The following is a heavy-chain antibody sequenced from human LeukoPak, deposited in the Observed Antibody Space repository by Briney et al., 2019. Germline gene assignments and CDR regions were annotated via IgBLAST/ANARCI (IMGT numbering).Heavy chain of an antibody. J-gene: IGHJ5*02. V-gene: IGHV4-59*01. Sequence: ASETLSLTCTVSGGSISSYSWSWIRQPPGKGPEWIGYIHYSGSTNNNPSLKSRVTISVGTPKNQFSLKLSSVTAADTAVYYCARGRADYSNFNNWFDPWGQGTLVTVSS. CDR2: IHYSGST. D-gene: IGHD4-11*01. CDR3: ARGRADYSNFNNWFDP. CDR1: GGSISSYS.